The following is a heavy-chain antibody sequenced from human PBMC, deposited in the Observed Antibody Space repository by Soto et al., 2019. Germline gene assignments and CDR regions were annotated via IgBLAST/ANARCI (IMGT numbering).Heavy chain of an antibody. J-gene: IGHJ6*02. CDR3: AKDRSRGSNSWYYYYYGMDV. D-gene: IGHD6-13*01. CDR1: GFTFSNYA. Sequence: LRLSCAASGFTFSNYAMSWVRQAPGKGLEWVSGISGSGGSTYYADSVKGRFTISRDNSKNTLYLQMNSLRAEDTAVYYCAKDRSRGSNSWYYYYYGMDVWGQGTTVTVSS. V-gene: IGHV3-23*01. CDR2: ISGSGGST.